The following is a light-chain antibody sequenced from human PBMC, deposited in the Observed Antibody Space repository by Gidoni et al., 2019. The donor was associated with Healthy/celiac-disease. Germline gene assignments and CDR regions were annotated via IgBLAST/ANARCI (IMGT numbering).Light chain of an antibody. J-gene: IGKJ3*01. Sequence: DIQMTQSPSSLSASVGDRVTITCQASQDISNYLNGYQQKPGKAPKLLIYDASNLETGVPSRVSGSGSGTDCTFTISSLQTEDSATDYCQQYDNLPLFTFGPGTKVDIK. CDR2: DAS. V-gene: IGKV1-33*01. CDR3: QQYDNLPLFT. CDR1: QDISNY.